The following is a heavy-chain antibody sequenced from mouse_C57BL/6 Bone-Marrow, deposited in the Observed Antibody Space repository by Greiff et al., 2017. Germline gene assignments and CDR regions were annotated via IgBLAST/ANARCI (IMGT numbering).Heavy chain of an antibody. CDR3: SSVEGNYFDF. V-gene: IGHV14-4*01. Sequence: EVKLMESGAELVRPGASVKLSCTASGFNIKDDYIHWVKQRPDQGLEWIGWIDPEIGDTEYASKFQGKATITSDTSSNTAYLQLSSLTSEDTAVYYCSSVEGNYFDFWGQGTPLTVAS. CDR1: GFNIKDDY. J-gene: IGHJ2*01. CDR2: IDPEIGDT. D-gene: IGHD2-14*01.